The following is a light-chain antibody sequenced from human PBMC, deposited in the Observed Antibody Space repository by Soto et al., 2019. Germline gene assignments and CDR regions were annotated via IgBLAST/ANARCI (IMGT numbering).Light chain of an antibody. CDR1: TSDVGSYNL. CDR2: EGS. J-gene: IGLJ2*01. CDR3: SSYTSSTTRV. V-gene: IGLV2-14*02. Sequence: QSALTQPASVSGSPGQSITISCTGTTSDVGSYNLVSWYQKYPGKAPKLMIYEGSRRPSGVSNRFSGSKSGNTASLTISGLQAEDEADYYCSSYTSSTTRVFGGGTKLTVL.